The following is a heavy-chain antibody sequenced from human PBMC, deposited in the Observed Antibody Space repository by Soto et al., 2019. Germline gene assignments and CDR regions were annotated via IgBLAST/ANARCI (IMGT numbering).Heavy chain of an antibody. Sequence: PSETLSLTCTVSGGSISSGGCYWTWIRQHPGKGLEWIGYMYYSGITYYNPSLKSRVIILVDTSENPFSLNLTSVTAADTAVYYCARTWGVIAAAGPFDYWGQGTLVTVSS. CDR2: MYYSGIT. CDR1: GGSISSGGCY. CDR3: ARTWGVIAAAGPFDY. V-gene: IGHV4-31*03. D-gene: IGHD6-13*01. J-gene: IGHJ4*02.